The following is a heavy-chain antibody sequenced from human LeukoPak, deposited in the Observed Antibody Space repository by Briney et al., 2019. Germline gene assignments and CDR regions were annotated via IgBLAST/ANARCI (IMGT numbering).Heavy chain of an antibody. J-gene: IGHJ4*02. CDR1: GYTFTGYY. Sequence: ASVKVSCKASGYTFTGYYMHWVRQAPGQGLERMGWINPNSGGTNYAQKFQGRVTMTRDTSISTAYMELSRLRSDDTAVYYCARDPGDWAYYFDYWGQGTLVTVSS. CDR3: ARDPGDWAYYFDY. CDR2: INPNSGGT. D-gene: IGHD3/OR15-3a*01. V-gene: IGHV1-2*02.